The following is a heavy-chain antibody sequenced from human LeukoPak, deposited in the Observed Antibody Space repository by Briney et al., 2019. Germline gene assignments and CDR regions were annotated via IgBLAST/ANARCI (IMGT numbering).Heavy chain of an antibody. D-gene: IGHD2-21*02. CDR2: ISAYNGYT. V-gene: IGHV1-18*04. Sequence: ASVKVSCKASGYTFIGYYMHWVRQAPGQGLEWMGWISAYNGYTNYAQKFQGRVTMTTDTSTTTAYMELRSLRSDDTAVYYCARDPDIVMVTAFDIRGQGTVVTVS. J-gene: IGHJ3*02. CDR1: GYTFIGYY. CDR3: ARDPDIVMVTAFDI.